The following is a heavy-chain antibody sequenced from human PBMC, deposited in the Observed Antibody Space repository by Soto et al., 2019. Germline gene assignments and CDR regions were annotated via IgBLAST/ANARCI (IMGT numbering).Heavy chain of an antibody. CDR1: GFSFSSYA. Sequence: EVQLLESGGGLVQPGGSLRLSCAASGFSFSSYAMSWVRQAPGKGLEWVSAISGSGGSTYYADSVKGRFTISRGNSKNTLYLQMNSLRAEDTAVFYCVGYQLLSNYWGQGTLVTVSS. D-gene: IGHD2-2*01. CDR3: VGYQLLSNY. V-gene: IGHV3-23*01. J-gene: IGHJ4*02. CDR2: ISGSGGST.